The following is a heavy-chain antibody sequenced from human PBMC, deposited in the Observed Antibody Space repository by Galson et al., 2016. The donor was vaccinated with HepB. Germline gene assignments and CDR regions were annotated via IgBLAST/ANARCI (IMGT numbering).Heavy chain of an antibody. D-gene: IGHD6-13*01. CDR1: GFTFNSYS. CDR2: ISIGSSYR. Sequence: SLRLSCAVSGFTFNSYSMNWVRQAPGKGLEWVSSISIGSSYRYHADSVKGRFTISRDNAKNSLYLQMNSLRAEDTAVYYCAREASSWSHFDYWGHGTLVTVSS. CDR3: AREASSWSHFDY. J-gene: IGHJ4*01. V-gene: IGHV3-21*01.